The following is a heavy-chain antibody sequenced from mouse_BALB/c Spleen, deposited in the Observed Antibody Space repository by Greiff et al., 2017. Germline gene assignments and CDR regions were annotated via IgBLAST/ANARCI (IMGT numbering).Heavy chain of an antibody. CDR1: GFTFTDYY. V-gene: IGHV7-3*02. D-gene: IGHD2-14*01. J-gene: IGHJ4*01. Sequence: EVKVVESGGGLVQPGGSLRLSCATSGFTFTDYYMSWVRQPPGKALEWLGFIRNKANGYTTEYSASVKGRFTISRDNSQSILYLQMNTLRAEDSATYYCARDLFYRAYAMDYWGQGTSVTVSS. CDR3: ARDLFYRAYAMDY. CDR2: IRNKANGYTT.